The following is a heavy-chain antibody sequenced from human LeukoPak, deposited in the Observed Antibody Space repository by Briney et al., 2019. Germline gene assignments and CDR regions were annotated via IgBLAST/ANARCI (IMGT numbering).Heavy chain of an antibody. D-gene: IGHD6-13*01. CDR1: GGSISSSSYY. CDR3: ARPNPYVGAAAYFDY. V-gene: IGHV4-39*01. CDR2: IYYSGST. Sequence: PSETLSLTCTVSGGSISSSSYYWGWIRQPPGKGLEWIGSIYYSGSTYYNPSLKSRVTISVDTSKNQFSLKLSSVTAADTAVYYCARPNPYVGAAAYFDYWGQGTLVTVSS. J-gene: IGHJ4*02.